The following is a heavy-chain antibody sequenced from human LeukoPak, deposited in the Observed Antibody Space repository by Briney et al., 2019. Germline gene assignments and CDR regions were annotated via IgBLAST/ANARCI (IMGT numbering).Heavy chain of an antibody. V-gene: IGHV3-74*01. CDR1: GFTFSRFW. D-gene: IGHD2-15*01. CDR2: INTDGSGT. Sequence: GGSLRLSCAASGFTFSRFWMHWVRQAPGKGLVWVSHINTDGSGTSYADSVKGRFTISRDNTRNTLSLHMNSLRAEDTAIYYCVSDSSGDQRDWGQGTLVTVSS. CDR3: VSDSSGDQRD. J-gene: IGHJ4*02.